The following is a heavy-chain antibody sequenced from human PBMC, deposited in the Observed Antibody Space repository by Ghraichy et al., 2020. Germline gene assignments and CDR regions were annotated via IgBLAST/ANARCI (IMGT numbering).Heavy chain of an antibody. Sequence: SQTISLTCTVSGGSISSYYWSWIRQPPGKGLEWIGYIYYSGSTNYNPSLKSRVTISVDTSKNQFSLKLSSVTAADTAVYYCARHRWSSSWAFDYWGQGTLVTVSS. J-gene: IGHJ4*02. CDR1: GGSISSYY. D-gene: IGHD6-13*01. CDR3: ARHRWSSSWAFDY. CDR2: IYYSGST. V-gene: IGHV4-59*08.